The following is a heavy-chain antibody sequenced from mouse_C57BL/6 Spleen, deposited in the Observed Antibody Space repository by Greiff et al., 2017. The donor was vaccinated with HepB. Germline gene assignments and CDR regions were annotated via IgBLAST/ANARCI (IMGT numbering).Heavy chain of an antibody. J-gene: IGHJ1*03. V-gene: IGHV10-1*01. CDR2: IRSKSNNYAT. D-gene: IGHD2-1*01. Sequence: EVQRVESGGGLVQPKGSLKLSCAASGFSFNTYAMNWVRQAPGKGLEWVARIRSKSNNYATYYADSVKDRFTISRDDSESMLYLQMNNLKTEDTAMYYCVRQPYGTFDVWGTGTTVTVSS. CDR3: VRQPYGTFDV. CDR1: GFSFNTYA.